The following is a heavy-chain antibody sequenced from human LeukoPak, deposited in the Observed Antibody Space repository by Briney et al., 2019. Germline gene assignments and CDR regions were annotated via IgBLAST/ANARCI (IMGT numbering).Heavy chain of an antibody. D-gene: IGHD6-13*01. CDR1: GFTFSSYS. V-gene: IGHV3-21*01. CDR2: ITSTSNYI. J-gene: IGHJ4*02. CDR3: ARGSAAAYDY. Sequence: KSGGSLRLSCAGSGFTFSSYSMNWVRQAPGKGLEWVAAITSTSNYIRYADSVQGRFTISRDNAKNSLYLQMNSLRAEDTAVYYCARGSAAAYDYWGQGTLVTVSS.